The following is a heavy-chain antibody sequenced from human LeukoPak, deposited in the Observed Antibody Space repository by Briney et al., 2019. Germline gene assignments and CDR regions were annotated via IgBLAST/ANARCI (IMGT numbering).Heavy chain of an antibody. J-gene: IGHJ4*02. CDR1: GFTFSSYA. CDR3: ARDHGDYVFDY. V-gene: IGHV3-30-3*01. Sequence: GGSLRLSCAASGFTFSSYAMHWVRQAPGKGLEWVAVISYDGSNKYYADSVKGRFTISRDNSKNTLYPQMNSLRAEDTAVYYCARDHGDYVFDYWGQGTLVTVSP. CDR2: ISYDGSNK. D-gene: IGHD4-17*01.